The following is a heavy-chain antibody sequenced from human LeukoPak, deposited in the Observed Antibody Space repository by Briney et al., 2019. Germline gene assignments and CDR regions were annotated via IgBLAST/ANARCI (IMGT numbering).Heavy chain of an antibody. Sequence: PSETLSLTCTVSGDSISSPDYYWSWIRQPPGKGLEWIGYIYYSGSTYSNPSLKSRVTISVDTSKNHFSLKLSSVTAADTAVYYCARVLLWFGESYQARSSTFDYWSQGTLVTVSS. D-gene: IGHD3-10*01. V-gene: IGHV4-30-4*01. CDR1: GDSISSPDYY. J-gene: IGHJ4*02. CDR2: IYYSGST. CDR3: ARVLLWFGESYQARSSTFDY.